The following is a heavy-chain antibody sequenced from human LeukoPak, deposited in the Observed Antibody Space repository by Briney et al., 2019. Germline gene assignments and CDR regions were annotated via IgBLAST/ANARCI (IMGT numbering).Heavy chain of an antibody. CDR2: ISSSSSYI. CDR3: ARDPLAVPAAIEPYYYYMDV. CDR1: GFTFSSYS. J-gene: IGHJ6*03. Sequence: PGGSLRLSCAASGFTFSSYSMNWVRQAPGKGLEWVSSISSSSSYIYYADSVKGRFTISRDNAKNSLYLQMNSLRAEDTAVYYCARDPLAVPAAIEPYYYYMDVWGKGTTVTVSS. D-gene: IGHD2-2*01. V-gene: IGHV3-21*01.